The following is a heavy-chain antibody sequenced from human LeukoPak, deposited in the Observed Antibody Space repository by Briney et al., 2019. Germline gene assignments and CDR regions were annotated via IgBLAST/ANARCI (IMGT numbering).Heavy chain of an antibody. Sequence: GGSLSLSCVGSVYTFTTYGMSWVREAPGEGLGGVGFIRSKAYGGTTEYPASVKGRFTISRDDSKSIAYLQMNSLKTEDTAVYYCTRGRRATHDYWGQGTLVTVSS. CDR2: IRSKAYGGTT. J-gene: IGHJ4*02. V-gene: IGHV3-49*04. D-gene: IGHD1-26*01. CDR1: VYTFTTYG. CDR3: TRGRRATHDY.